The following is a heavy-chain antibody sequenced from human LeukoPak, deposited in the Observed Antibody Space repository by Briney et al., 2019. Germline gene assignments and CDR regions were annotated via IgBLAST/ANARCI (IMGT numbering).Heavy chain of an antibody. V-gene: IGHV4-34*01. CDR3: ARDGSSSSFDY. CDR2: INHSGST. Sequence: PETLSLTCAVYGGSFSGYYWSWIRQPPGKGLEWIGEINHSGSTNYNPSLKSRVTISVDTSKNQFSLKLSSVTPEDAAVYYCARDGSSSSFDYWGQGTLVSVSS. CDR1: GGSFSGYY. J-gene: IGHJ4*02. D-gene: IGHD6-6*01.